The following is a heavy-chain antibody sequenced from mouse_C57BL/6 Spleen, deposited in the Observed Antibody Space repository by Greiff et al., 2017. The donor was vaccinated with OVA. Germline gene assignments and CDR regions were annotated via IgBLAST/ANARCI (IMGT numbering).Heavy chain of an antibody. CDR3: VAWAY. CDR2: IRSKSNNYAT. Sequence: DVQLQESGGGLVQPKGSLKLSCAASGFSFNTYALNWVRQAPGTGLEWVARIRSKSNNYATYYADSVKDRFTISRDDSESMLYLQMNNLKTEDAAMYYCVAWAYGGQGTLVTVSA. CDR1: GFSFNTYA. J-gene: IGHJ3*01. V-gene: IGHV10-1*01.